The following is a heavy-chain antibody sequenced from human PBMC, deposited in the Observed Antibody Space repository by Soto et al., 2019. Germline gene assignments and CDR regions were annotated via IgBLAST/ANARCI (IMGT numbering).Heavy chain of an antibody. CDR1: GGTFSSYT. J-gene: IGHJ5*02. Sequence: QVQLVQSGAEVKKPGSSVKVSCKASGGTFSSYTISWVRQAPGQGLEWMGRIIPILGIANYAQKFQGRVTITADKSTSTAYMELSSLRSEDTAVYYCARDYYGSGSYSAWFDPWGQGTLVTVSS. CDR3: ARDYYGSGSYSAWFDP. D-gene: IGHD3-10*01. V-gene: IGHV1-69*08. CDR2: IIPILGIA.